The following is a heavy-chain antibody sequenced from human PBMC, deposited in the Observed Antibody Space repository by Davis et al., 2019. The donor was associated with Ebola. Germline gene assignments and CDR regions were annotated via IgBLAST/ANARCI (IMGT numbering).Heavy chain of an antibody. V-gene: IGHV3-48*03. CDR3: ATMGLGVITDLPFDY. Sequence: PGGSLRLSCTGSGFSFSSSEMNWVRQAPGKGLEWLSHISSSGSPIYYGDSVKGRFTISRDNAKNTLYLQMNSLRAEDTAIYYCATMGLGVITDLPFDYWGQGTLVTVSS. CDR2: ISSSGSPI. J-gene: IGHJ4*02. D-gene: IGHD3-3*01. CDR1: GFSFSSSE.